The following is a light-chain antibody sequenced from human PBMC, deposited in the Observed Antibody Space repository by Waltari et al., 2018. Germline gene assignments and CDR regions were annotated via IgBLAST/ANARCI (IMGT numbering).Light chain of an antibody. Sequence: QSVLTQPPSVSGTPGQRVTISCSGSTSHIGAGHDVHWYQPLPGTAPKLLIYGNNNRPSGVPDRFSGSKSGTSASLAITGLQADDEADYFCQSFDNMLSGGVVFGGGTKLAVL. V-gene: IGLV1-40*01. J-gene: IGLJ2*01. CDR3: QSFDNMLSGGVV. CDR1: TSHIGAGHD. CDR2: GNN.